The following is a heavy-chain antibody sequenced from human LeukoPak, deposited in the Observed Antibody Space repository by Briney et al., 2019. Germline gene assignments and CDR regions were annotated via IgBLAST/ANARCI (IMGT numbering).Heavy chain of an antibody. V-gene: IGHV1-2*02. CDR2: INPNSGGT. CDR1: GYTFTGYY. J-gene: IGHJ4*02. Sequence: GASVKVSCKASGYTFTGYYMHWVRQAPGQGLEWMGWINPNSGGTNYAQKFQSRVTMTRDTSISTAYMELSRLRSDDTAVYYCARLSDYYDSSGSDYWGQGTLVTVSS. CDR3: ARLSDYYDSSGSDY. D-gene: IGHD3-22*01.